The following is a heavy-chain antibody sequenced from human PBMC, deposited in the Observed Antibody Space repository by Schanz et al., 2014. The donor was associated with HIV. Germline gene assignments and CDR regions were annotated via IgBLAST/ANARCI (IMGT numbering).Heavy chain of an antibody. D-gene: IGHD3-22*01. CDR3: VHDDSDNDGFDM. CDR2: ISSSGSTI. V-gene: IGHV3-11*01. J-gene: IGHJ3*02. Sequence: QVQLVQSGGGLVKPGGSLRLSCAASGFTLSDYYMSWIRQAPGKGLEWVSYISSSGSTIYYGDSVKGRFTISRDNAKNSLYLQMNSLRAEDTAVYYCVHDDSDNDGFDMWGQGTMVTVSS. CDR1: GFTLSDYY.